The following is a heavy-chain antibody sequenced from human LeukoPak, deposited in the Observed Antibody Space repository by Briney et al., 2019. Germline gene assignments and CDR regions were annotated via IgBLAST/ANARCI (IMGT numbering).Heavy chain of an antibody. CDR3: ARAPYDDSIYYYYGMDV. CDR1: GGSISSGDYY. CDR2: TYHSGST. Sequence: SETLSLTCTVSGGSISSGDYYWSWIRQPPGKGLEWIGYTYHSGSTYYNPSLKSRVTISVDTSKNQFSLRLSSVTAADTAVYYCARAPYDDSIYYYYGMDVWGQGTTVTVSS. D-gene: IGHD4-17*01. J-gene: IGHJ6*02. V-gene: IGHV4-30-4*01.